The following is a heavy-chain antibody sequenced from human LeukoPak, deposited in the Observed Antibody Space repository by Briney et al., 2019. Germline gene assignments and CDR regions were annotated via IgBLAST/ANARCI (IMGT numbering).Heavy chain of an antibody. V-gene: IGHV1-2*02. J-gene: IGHJ6*02. D-gene: IGHD3-10*01. CDR2: INPNSVGT. Sequence: GASVKVSYKASGYTFTGYYMHWLRQAPGQGLEWMGWINPNSVGTNYAQKFQGRVTMTRDTSISTAYMELSRLRSDDTAVYYCARGQDELLWFGEFDYYYYYGMDVWGQGTTVTVSS. CDR1: GYTFTGYY. CDR3: ARGQDELLWFGEFDYYYYYGMDV.